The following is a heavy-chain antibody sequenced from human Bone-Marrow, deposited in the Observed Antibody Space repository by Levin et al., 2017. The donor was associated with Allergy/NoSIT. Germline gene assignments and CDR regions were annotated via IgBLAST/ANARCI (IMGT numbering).Heavy chain of an antibody. J-gene: IGHJ5*02. CDR3: ATDAGGPMVQGVHTNWFDP. V-gene: IGHV1-24*01. Sequence: ASVKVSCKVSGYTLTELSMHWVRQAPGKGLEWMGGFDPEDGETIYAQKFQGRVTMTEDTSTDTAYMELSSLRSEDTAVYYCATDAGGPMVQGVHTNWFDPWGQGTLVTVSS. CDR2: FDPEDGET. D-gene: IGHD3-10*01. CDR1: GYTLTELS.